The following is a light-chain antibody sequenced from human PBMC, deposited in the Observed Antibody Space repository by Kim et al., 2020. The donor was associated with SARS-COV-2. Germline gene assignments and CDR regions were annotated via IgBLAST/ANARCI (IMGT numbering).Light chain of an antibody. CDR2: DAS. CDR3: QQRYEWPLT. V-gene: IGKV3-11*01. Sequence: WSPGEIATRSCRAGQSVRSYLAWYQQKPGQAPRLLIYDASNRATGIPSRFSGSGSGTDFTLTISSLEPDDFAVYYCQQRYEWPLTFGGGTKVDIK. J-gene: IGKJ4*01. CDR1: QSVRSY.